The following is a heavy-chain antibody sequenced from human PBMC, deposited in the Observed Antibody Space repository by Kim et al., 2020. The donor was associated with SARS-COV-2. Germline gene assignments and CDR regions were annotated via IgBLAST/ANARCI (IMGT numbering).Heavy chain of an antibody. J-gene: IGHJ6*01. Sequence: GGSLRLSCAASGFTFSSYGMHWVRQAPGKGLEWVAAISFSGSYKYYADSVKGRFTISRDNSKNTLYLQMNSLRAEDTAVYYCAKGDHCNCWDWSYCGDV. CDR1: GFTFSSYG. V-gene: IGHV3-30*18. CDR3: AKGDHCNCWDWSYCGDV. CDR2: ISFSGSYK. D-gene: IGHD3-10*01.